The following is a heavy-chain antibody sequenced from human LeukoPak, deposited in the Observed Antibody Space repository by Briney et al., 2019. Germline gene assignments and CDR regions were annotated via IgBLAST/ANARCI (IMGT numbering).Heavy chain of an antibody. CDR3: ARGLHGYSYGYYFDY. CDR1: GGSISSSSYY. D-gene: IGHD5-18*01. J-gene: IGHJ4*02. V-gene: IGHV4-39*07. Sequence: SETLSLTCTVSGGSISSSSYYWSWIRQPPGKGLEWIGEINHSGSTNYNPSLKSRVTISVDTSKNQFSLKLSSVTAADTAVYYCARGLHGYSYGYYFDYWGQGTLVTVSS. CDR2: INHSGST.